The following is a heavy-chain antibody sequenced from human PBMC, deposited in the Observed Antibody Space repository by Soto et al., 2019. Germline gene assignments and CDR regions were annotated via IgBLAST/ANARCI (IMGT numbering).Heavy chain of an antibody. CDR2: IYHSGST. D-gene: IGHD2-21*02. CDR3: TRGRVVTGGWFDP. Sequence: QLQLQESGPGLVKPSETLSLTCTVSGGSISSSTNYWGWIRQPPGKGLEWIGSIYHSGSTYDNPSLKSRLSISVDTAKNQFSLRLSSVTATDTAVYFCTRGRVVTGGWFDPWGQGTPVTVSS. V-gene: IGHV4-39*01. J-gene: IGHJ5*02. CDR1: GGSISSSTNY.